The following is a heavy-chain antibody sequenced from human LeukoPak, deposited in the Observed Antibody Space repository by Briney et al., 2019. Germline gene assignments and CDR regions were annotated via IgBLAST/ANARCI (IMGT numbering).Heavy chain of an antibody. V-gene: IGHV1-2*02. Sequence: ASVKVSCKASGYTFTTFYIHWVRQAPGQGLEWMGWINPNSIDTNDAQKFQGRVTMTRDTSISTAYLQWSSLKASDTAMYYCARHKATYYYESSGYYFDYWGQGTLVTVSS. CDR3: ARHKATYYYESSGYYFDY. CDR1: GYTFTTFY. J-gene: IGHJ4*02. CDR2: INPNSIDT. D-gene: IGHD3-22*01.